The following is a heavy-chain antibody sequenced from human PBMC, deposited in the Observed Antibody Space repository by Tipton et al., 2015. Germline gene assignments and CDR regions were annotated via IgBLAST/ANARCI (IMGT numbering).Heavy chain of an antibody. Sequence: TLSLTCTVSGGSMSGYYWNWIRQSPGKGLEWIGYIRNSRYTFYNPSLESRVTISVHTSKNQFSLKLISVAAADTAVYYCASPSLPHDRGDYYFQSWGQGSLVTVSS. V-gene: IGHV4-59*01. D-gene: IGHD2-21*02. CDR1: GGSMSGYY. CDR2: IRNSRYT. J-gene: IGHJ4*02. CDR3: ASPSLPHDRGDYYFQS.